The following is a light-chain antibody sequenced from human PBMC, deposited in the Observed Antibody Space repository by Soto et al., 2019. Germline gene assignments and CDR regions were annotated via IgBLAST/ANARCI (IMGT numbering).Light chain of an antibody. CDR2: KAS. CDR1: QSISSW. CDR3: QQYNSFPT. V-gene: IGKV1-5*03. J-gene: IGKJ1*01. Sequence: DIQMTQSPSTLSASVGDRVTITCRASQSISSWLAWYQQKPGKAPKILIYKASSLESGVPSRFSGSVSGTEFTLTISSLQPDDFATYYCQQYNSFPTFGQGTKVEIK.